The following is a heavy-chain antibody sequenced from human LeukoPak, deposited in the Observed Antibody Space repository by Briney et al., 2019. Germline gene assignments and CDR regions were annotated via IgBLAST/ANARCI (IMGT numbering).Heavy chain of an antibody. J-gene: IGHJ4*02. CDR2: IYYSGST. CDR3: ARQGAYDYSNSW. V-gene: IGHV4-39*01. D-gene: IGHD4-11*01. CDR1: GGSISSSSYY. Sequence: SETLSLTCTVSGGSISSSSYYWGWIRQPPGKGLEWIGSIYYSGSTYYNPSLKSRVTISVDTSKNQFSLKLSSATAADTAVYYCARQGAYDYSNSWWGQGTLVTVSS.